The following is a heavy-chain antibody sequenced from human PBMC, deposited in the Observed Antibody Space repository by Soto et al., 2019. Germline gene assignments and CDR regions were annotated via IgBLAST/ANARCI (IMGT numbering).Heavy chain of an antibody. CDR2: ISYDGSNK. J-gene: IGHJ4*02. D-gene: IGHD3-22*01. CDR1: GFTFSSYG. CDR3: AKDFYDSSGYPPGPFDY. V-gene: IGHV3-30*18. Sequence: GGSLRLSCAASGFTFSSYGMHWVRQAPGKGLEWVAVISYDGSNKYYADSVKGRFTISRDNSKNTLYLQMNSLRAEDTAEYYCAKDFYDSSGYPPGPFDYWGQGTLVTVSS.